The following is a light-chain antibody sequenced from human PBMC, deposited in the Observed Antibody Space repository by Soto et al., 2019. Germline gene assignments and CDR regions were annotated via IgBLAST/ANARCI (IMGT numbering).Light chain of an antibody. J-gene: IGKJ2*01. V-gene: IGKV1-5*03. CDR2: KAS. Sequence: DIQMTXSPSTLSASXXXXXTITCRASQSISSWLAWYQQKPGKAPKLLIYKASSLESGVPSRFSGSGSGTEFTLTISSLQPDDFATYYCQQYNSYHTFGQGTKLEIK. CDR1: QSISSW. CDR3: QQYNSYHT.